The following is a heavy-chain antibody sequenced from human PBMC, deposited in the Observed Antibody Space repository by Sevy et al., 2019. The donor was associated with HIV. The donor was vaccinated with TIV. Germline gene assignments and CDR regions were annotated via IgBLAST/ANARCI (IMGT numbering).Heavy chain of an antibody. J-gene: IGHJ4*02. Sequence: AGSLRLSCATSGFTFTTYWMHWVRQSPGKVLVWVSRIDSDGSITDYADSVKGRFTMSRDNAKNTLYLQMISLRAEDTAVYYCARDQCSYFDYWGQGTLVTVSS. D-gene: IGHD3-10*02. V-gene: IGHV3-74*01. CDR3: ARDQCSYFDY. CDR1: GFTFTTYW. CDR2: IDSDGSIT.